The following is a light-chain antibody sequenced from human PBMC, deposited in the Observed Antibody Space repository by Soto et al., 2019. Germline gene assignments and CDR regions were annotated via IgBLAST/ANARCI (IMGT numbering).Light chain of an antibody. V-gene: IGLV1-44*01. CDR3: AAWDDSLNGWV. CDR1: SSNIGSNT. J-gene: IGLJ3*02. CDR2: SNN. Sequence: QSVLTQPPSASGTPGQRATISCSGSSSNIGSNTVNWYQQLPGTAPKVLIYSNNQRPSGVPDRFSGSKSGTSASLAISWLQSEDEADYYCAAWDDSLNGWVFGGGTKVTVL.